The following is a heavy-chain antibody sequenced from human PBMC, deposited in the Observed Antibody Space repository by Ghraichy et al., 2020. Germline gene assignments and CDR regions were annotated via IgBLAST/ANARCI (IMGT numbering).Heavy chain of an antibody. CDR2: IYYSGST. J-gene: IGHJ6*02. CDR3: AGRKQQLLGDYYYYFGIDI. V-gene: IGHV4-39*01. D-gene: IGHD6-13*01. CDR1: GGSISTSNYY. Sequence: SETLSLTCTVSGGSISTSNYYWGCIRQPPGKGLEWIGSIYYSGSTYYNSSLKSRVTISVDTSKNQFSLKLTSVTAADTAMYFCAGRKQQLLGDYYYYFGIDIWGQGTTVTVSS.